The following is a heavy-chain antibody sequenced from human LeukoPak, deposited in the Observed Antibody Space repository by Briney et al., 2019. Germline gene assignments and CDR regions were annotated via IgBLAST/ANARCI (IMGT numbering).Heavy chain of an antibody. J-gene: IGHJ4*02. CDR2: ISGSGGST. Sequence: PGGSLRLSCAASGFTFSSYAMSWVRQAPGKVLEWVSAISGSGGSTYYADSVKGRFTISRDNSKNTLYLQMNSLRAEDTAVYYCAREGSYYDILTGYYRFRPLDYWGQGTLVTVSS. CDR1: GFTFSSYA. V-gene: IGHV3-23*01. D-gene: IGHD3-9*01. CDR3: AREGSYYDILTGYYRFRPLDY.